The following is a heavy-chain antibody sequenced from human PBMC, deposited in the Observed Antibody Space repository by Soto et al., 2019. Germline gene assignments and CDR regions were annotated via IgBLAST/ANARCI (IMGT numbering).Heavy chain of an antibody. CDR1: GFTFDDNA. Sequence: GGSLRLSCAVSGFTFDDNAMHWVRQAPEKGLEWVSGINLKSDIGYADSVQGRFTISRDNAENSLYLQMISLRAEDTALYYCAVAQDRGCMTTFIYWGQGTQVTVSS. J-gene: IGHJ4*01. CDR3: AVAQDRGCMTTFIY. CDR2: INLKSDI. D-gene: IGHD3-16*01. V-gene: IGHV3-9*01.